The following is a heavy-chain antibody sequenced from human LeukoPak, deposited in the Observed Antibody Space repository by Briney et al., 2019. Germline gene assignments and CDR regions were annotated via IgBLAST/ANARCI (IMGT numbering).Heavy chain of an antibody. J-gene: IGHJ4*02. V-gene: IGHV4-61*01. D-gene: IGHD6-19*01. CDR2: IYYSGST. CDR1: GGSVSSGSYY. CDR3: ARAEVAGKKGVFSVDY. Sequence: SETLSLTCTVSGGSVSSGSYYWSWIRQPPGKGLEWIGYIYYSGSTNYNPSLKSRVTISVDTSKNQFSLKLSSVTAADTAVYYCARAEVAGKKGVFSVDYWGQGTLVTVSS.